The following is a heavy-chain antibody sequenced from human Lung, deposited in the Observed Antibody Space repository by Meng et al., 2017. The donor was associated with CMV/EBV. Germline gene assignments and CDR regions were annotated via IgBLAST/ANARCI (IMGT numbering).Heavy chain of an antibody. CDR1: GYTFSKYD. J-gene: IGHJ6*02. D-gene: IGHD2-2*01. V-gene: IGHV1-8*01. CDR3: ARGQVQCSTINCHDYRFSFRDV. Sequence: ASVXVSXKASGYTFSKYDMIWVRQASGQGLEWVGWMDPNRGNTAYAQKFQCRVTMTRDTSTRIVYIEVSSLRSRHTAVYYCARGQVQCSTINCHDYRFSFRDVXGQGXTVTVSS. CDR2: MDPNRGNT.